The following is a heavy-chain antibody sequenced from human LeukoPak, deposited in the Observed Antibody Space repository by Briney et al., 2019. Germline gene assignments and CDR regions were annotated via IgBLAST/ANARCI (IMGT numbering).Heavy chain of an antibody. CDR3: AKLGWDAPQ. J-gene: IGHJ4*02. Sequence: PGGSLRLSCAASGFSFSNEMNWVRQAPGKGLEWVSSISSSSSYIYYADSVKGRFTISRDNAKNSLYLQMNSLRADDTAVYYCAKLGWDAPQWGQGTLVTVSS. CDR1: GFSFSNE. V-gene: IGHV3-21*01. CDR2: ISSSSSYI. D-gene: IGHD6-13*01.